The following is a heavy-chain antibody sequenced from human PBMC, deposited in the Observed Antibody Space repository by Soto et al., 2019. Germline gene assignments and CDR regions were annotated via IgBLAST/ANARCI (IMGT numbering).Heavy chain of an antibody. Sequence: SETLSLTCTISGDSINNDSWNWIRQTPGKGLEWIGCISYSGSTSYNPSLQSRVTISSDTSNNHFSLKLCSVAAADTAVYYCARARQRDTGRGLDVWGQGSTVTVSS. CDR2: ISYSGST. CDR3: ARARQRDTGRGLDV. D-gene: IGHD5-18*01. CDR1: GDSINNDS. V-gene: IGHV4-59*01. J-gene: IGHJ6*02.